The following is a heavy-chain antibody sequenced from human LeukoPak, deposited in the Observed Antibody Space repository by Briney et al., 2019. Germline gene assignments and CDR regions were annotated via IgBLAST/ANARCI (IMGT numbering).Heavy chain of an antibody. V-gene: IGHV3-23*01. CDR3: AKDRSGYDLDHFDY. CDR2: ISGSGGST. CDR1: GFTFSSYA. Sequence: ETLSLSCAASGFTFSSYAMSWVRQAPGKGLEWVSAISGSGGSTYYADSVKGRFTISRDNSKNTLYLQMNSLRAEDTAVYYCAKDRSGYDLDHFDYWGQGTLVTVSS. D-gene: IGHD5-12*01. J-gene: IGHJ4*02.